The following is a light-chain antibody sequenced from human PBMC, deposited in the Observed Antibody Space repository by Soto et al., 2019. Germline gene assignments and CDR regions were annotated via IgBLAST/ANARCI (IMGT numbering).Light chain of an antibody. J-gene: IGKJ3*01. CDR1: QDISNY. CDR2: DES. Sequence: DIQMTQSPSSLSASVGDRVTITCQASQDISNYLNWYQQKPGKAPKLLIYDESNLETGVPSRFSGSGSGTDFTFTISSLQPEDIATYYCQQYDNLPFTFCPGTKVDIK. V-gene: IGKV1-33*01. CDR3: QQYDNLPFT.